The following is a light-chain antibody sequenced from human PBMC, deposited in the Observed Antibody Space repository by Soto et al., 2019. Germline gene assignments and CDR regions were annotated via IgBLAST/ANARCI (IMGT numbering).Light chain of an antibody. Sequence: EIVMTQSPATLSVSPGERATLSCRASQSVSRNLAWYQQKPGQAPRLLIYGASTRATGIPARFSGSGSGTEFTLTISNLQSEDFAVYYCQQYTNWPPITFGQGTRLEI. V-gene: IGKV3D-15*01. CDR1: QSVSRN. CDR3: QQYTNWPPIT. CDR2: GAS. J-gene: IGKJ5*01.